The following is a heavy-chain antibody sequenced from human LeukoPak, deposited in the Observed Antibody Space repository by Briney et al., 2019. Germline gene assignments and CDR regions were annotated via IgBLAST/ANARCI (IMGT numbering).Heavy chain of an antibody. CDR1: GFTFSSYS. CDR2: ISSSSSYI. D-gene: IGHD2-15*01. J-gene: IGHJ4*02. CDR3: ARDGGPRGSLHLGY. V-gene: IGHV3-21*01. Sequence: PRGSLRLLYAASGFTFSSYSMNWVRQAPGKGLEWVSSISSSSSYIYYAASVKGRFTISRDNAKNSLYLQMNSLRAEDTAVYYCARDGGPRGSLHLGYWGQGTLPTVSS.